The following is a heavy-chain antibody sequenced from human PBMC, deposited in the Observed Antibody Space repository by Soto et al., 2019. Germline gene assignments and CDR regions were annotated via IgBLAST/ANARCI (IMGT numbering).Heavy chain of an antibody. J-gene: IGHJ4*02. CDR1: GFSFSSYA. D-gene: IGHD2-21*01. Sequence: PGGSLRLSYAASGFSFSSYARSWIRRAPGKGLEWVSTISGSGGDTYYADSVKGRFTIYRDNSKNTVYVQMNSLRAEDTAIYYCAKADASGGNSLLFENWGPGTLVTVSS. V-gene: IGHV3-23*01. CDR3: AKADASGGNSLLFEN. CDR2: ISGSGGDT.